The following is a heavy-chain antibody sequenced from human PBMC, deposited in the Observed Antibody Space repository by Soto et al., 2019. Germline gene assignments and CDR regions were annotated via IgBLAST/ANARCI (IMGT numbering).Heavy chain of an antibody. CDR2: LSWSSGSL. V-gene: IGHV3-9*01. CDR3: ARDRGYCSGGSCYYFDY. CDR1: GFSFDDYA. Sequence: EVQLVESGGALVQPGRSLRLSCAASGFSFDDYAMHWVRQVPGKGLEWVAGLSWSSGSLGYADSVKGRFTISRDNAKNSLYLQMNSLRAEDTAVYYCARDRGYCSGGSCYYFDYWGQGTLVTVSS. D-gene: IGHD2-15*01. J-gene: IGHJ4*02.